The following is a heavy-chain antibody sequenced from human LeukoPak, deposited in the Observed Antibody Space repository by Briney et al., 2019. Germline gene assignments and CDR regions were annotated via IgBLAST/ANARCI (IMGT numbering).Heavy chain of an antibody. J-gene: IGHJ4*02. Sequence: SETLSLTCTVSGVSISGYYWSWIRQPAGKGLEWIGRIYTSGGTNYNPSLKSRVTMSVDTSKNQFSLKLSSVTAADTAVYYCARAVYSSNWYAFDYWGQGALVTVS. CDR3: ARAVYSSNWYAFDY. CDR2: IYTSGGT. D-gene: IGHD6-13*01. CDR1: GVSISGYY. V-gene: IGHV4-4*07.